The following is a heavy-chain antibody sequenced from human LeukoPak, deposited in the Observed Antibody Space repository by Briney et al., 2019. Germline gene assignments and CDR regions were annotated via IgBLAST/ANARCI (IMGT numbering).Heavy chain of an antibody. Sequence: PSETLSLTCTVSGGSISSSSYYWGWIRQPPGKGLEWIGSIYYSGSTYYNPSLKSRVTISVDTSKNQFSLKLSSVTAADTAVYYCARWSGDRDFDYWGQGTLVTVSS. D-gene: IGHD3-10*01. CDR2: IYYSGST. CDR3: ARWSGDRDFDY. V-gene: IGHV4-39*07. J-gene: IGHJ4*02. CDR1: GGSISSSSYY.